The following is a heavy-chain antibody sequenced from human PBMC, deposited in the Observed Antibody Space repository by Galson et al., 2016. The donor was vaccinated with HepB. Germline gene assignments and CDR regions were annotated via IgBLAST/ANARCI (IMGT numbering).Heavy chain of an antibody. CDR2: ISSNGGST. Sequence: SLRLSCAASGFTFSSYAMHWVRQAPGKGLEYVSAISSNGGSTYYADSVKGRFTISRDNSKNTLYLQMSSLRAEDTAVYYGVNGVAAAPYVGYMDVWGKGTTVTVSS. J-gene: IGHJ6*03. CDR1: GFTFSSYA. V-gene: IGHV3-64D*06. CDR3: VNGVAAAPYVGYMDV. D-gene: IGHD2-15*01.